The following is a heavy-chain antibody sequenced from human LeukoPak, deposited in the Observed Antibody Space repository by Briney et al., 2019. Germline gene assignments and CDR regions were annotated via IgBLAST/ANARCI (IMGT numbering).Heavy chain of an antibody. V-gene: IGHV3-53*01. CDR3: ARDLISPGVIAAPGDY. CDR1: GFTVSSNY. Sequence: PGGSLRLSCAASGFTVSSNYMSWVRQAPGKGLEWVSVIYSGGSTYYADSVKGRFTIFRDNSKNTLYLQMNSLRAEDTAVYYCARDLISPGVIAAPGDYWGQGTLVTVSS. CDR2: IYSGGST. D-gene: IGHD6-13*01. J-gene: IGHJ4*02.